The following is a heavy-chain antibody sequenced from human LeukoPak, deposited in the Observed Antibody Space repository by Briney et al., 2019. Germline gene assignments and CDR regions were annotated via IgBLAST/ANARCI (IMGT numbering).Heavy chain of an antibody. CDR3: ARGNYYDSSGLPFDH. J-gene: IGHJ4*02. D-gene: IGHD3-22*01. Sequence: SETLSLTCAVYGGSFSGYYWSWIRQPPGKGLVWIGEINHSGSANYYPSLRSRVTMSVDTSKNQFSLNLSSVTAADTAVYYCARGNYYDSSGLPFDHWGQGTLVTVSS. CDR1: GGSFSGYY. CDR2: INHSGSA. V-gene: IGHV4-34*01.